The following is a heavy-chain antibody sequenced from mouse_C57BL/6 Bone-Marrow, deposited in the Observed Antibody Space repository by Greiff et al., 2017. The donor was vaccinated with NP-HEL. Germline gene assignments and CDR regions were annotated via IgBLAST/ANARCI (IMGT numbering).Heavy chain of an antibody. CDR1: GFTFSSYA. J-gene: IGHJ3*01. V-gene: IGHV5-4*01. CDR2: ISDGGSYT. Sequence: DVKLVESGGGLVKPGGSLKLSCAASGFTFSSYAMSWVRQTPEKRLEWVATISDGGSYTYYPDNVKGRFTISRDNAKNNLYLQMSHLKSEDTAMYYCAREEGYYAPFAYWGQGTLVTVSA. D-gene: IGHD1-1*01. CDR3: AREEGYYAPFAY.